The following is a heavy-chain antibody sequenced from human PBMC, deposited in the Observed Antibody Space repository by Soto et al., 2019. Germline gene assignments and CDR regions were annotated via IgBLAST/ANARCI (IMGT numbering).Heavy chain of an antibody. Sequence: SETLSLTCTVSGGSISSYYWSWFRLPPGKGLEWIGYISDIAYTSYYPSLKGRVSISVDTSKNHFSLTLTSVTAADTAVYFCALDMLTGYYDYHYNGVDVWGQGTTVTVSS. CDR1: GGSISSYY. CDR2: ISDIAYT. V-gene: IGHV4-59*08. J-gene: IGHJ6*02. CDR3: ALDMLTGYYDYHYNGVDV. D-gene: IGHD3-9*01.